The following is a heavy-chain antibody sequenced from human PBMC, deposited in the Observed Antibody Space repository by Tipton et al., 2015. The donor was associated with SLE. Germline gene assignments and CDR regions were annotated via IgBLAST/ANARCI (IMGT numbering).Heavy chain of an antibody. J-gene: IGHJ3*02. Sequence: TLSLTCTVSGGSINSGNYYWSWIRRPAGKGLEWLGRVYTSGTTNFNPSLPPLTSRIPISIDTSNNYFSMRLTSVTAADTAVYYCARAEIYYYDKAGYFPHAFDIWGPGIVVTVSS. CDR2: VYTSGTT. V-gene: IGHV4-61*02. D-gene: IGHD3-22*01. CDR1: GGSINSGNYY. CDR3: ARAEIYYYDKAGYFPHAFDI.